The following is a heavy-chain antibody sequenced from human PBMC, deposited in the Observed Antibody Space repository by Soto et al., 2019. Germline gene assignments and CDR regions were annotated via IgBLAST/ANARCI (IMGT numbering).Heavy chain of an antibody. J-gene: IGHJ5*02. CDR2: INAGNGDT. Sequence: QVQLVQSGAEVKKPGASVKVSCKASGYTFTSYALDWVRQAPGQRLEWMGGINAGNGDTKYSQNFQGRVPITRDTSETTAYMELSSLRYEDTAVYYCAREALRFCTSTSCSTDWFDPWGQGTLVTVSS. CDR3: AREALRFCTSTSCSTDWFDP. D-gene: IGHD2-2*01. CDR1: GYTFTSYA. V-gene: IGHV1-3*01.